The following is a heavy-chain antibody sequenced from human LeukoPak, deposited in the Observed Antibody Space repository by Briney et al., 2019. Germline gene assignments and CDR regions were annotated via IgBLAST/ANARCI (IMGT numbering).Heavy chain of an antibody. J-gene: IGHJ3*02. D-gene: IGHD3-10*01. V-gene: IGHV3-21*04. CDR1: GFTFSSYS. CDR2: ISSSSSYI. CDR3: ATFYGSGKGGAFDI. Sequence: PGGSLRLSCAASGFTFSSYSMNWVRQAPGKGLEWVSSISSSSSYIYYADSVKGRFTISRDNSKNTLSLQMNSLRAEDTAVYYCATFYGSGKGGAFDIWGQGTMVTVSS.